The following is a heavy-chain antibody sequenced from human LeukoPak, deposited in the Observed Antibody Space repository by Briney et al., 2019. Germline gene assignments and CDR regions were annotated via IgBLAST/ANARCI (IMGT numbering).Heavy chain of an antibody. Sequence: ASVKVSCKASGYTFTSYGISWVRQAPGQGLEWMGWMSAYNGNTNYAQKLQGRVTMTTDTSTSTAYMELRSLRSDDTAVYYCARGWGHSGSYSYYYYMDVWGKGTTVTVSS. V-gene: IGHV1-18*01. D-gene: IGHD1-26*01. CDR3: ARGWGHSGSYSYYYYMDV. CDR2: MSAYNGNT. CDR1: GYTFTSYG. J-gene: IGHJ6*03.